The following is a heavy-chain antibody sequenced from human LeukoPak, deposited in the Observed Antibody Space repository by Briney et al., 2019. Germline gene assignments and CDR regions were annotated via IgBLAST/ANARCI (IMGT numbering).Heavy chain of an antibody. CDR3: AKSGKAVRGVSIGSYYYYMDV. V-gene: IGHV3-23*01. D-gene: IGHD3-10*01. CDR1: GFTFSSYG. CDR2: ISGSGGST. J-gene: IGHJ6*03. Sequence: GGSLRLSCAASGFTFSSYGMSWVRQAPGKGLEWVSAISGSGGSTYYADSVKGRFTISRDNSKNTLYLQMNSLRAEDTAVYYCAKSGKAVRGVSIGSYYYYMDVWGKGTTVTVSS.